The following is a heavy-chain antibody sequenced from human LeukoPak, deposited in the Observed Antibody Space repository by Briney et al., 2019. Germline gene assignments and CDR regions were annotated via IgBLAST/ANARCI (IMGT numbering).Heavy chain of an antibody. J-gene: IGHJ4*02. CDR3: VTDIRSGWRNY. CDR1: GYTLTESS. Sequence: GASVKVSCKISGYTLTESSLHGVRQPPGKGVEWMGGFDPEDGEAIYAPRIQGRVTMTEDTSTDTAYLELRSLRSADTAVYYCVTDIRSGWRNYWGQETLITVSS. D-gene: IGHD6-19*01. V-gene: IGHV1-24*01. CDR2: FDPEDGEA.